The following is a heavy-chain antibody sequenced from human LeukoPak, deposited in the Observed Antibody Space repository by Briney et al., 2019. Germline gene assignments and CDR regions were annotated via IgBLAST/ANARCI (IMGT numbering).Heavy chain of an antibody. CDR2: INPNSGGT. J-gene: IGHJ3*02. V-gene: IGHV1-2*02. CDR3: ARGPPARGAFDI. CDR1: GYTFTGYY. Sequence: ASVKVSCKASGYTFTGYYMHWVRQAPGQGFEWMGWINPNSGGTNYAQKFQGRVTMTRDTSISTAYMELSRLRSDDTAVCYCARGPPARGAFDIWGQGTMVTVSS.